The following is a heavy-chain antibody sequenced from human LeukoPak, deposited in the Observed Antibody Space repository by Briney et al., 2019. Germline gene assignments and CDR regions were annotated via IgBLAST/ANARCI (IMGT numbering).Heavy chain of an antibody. J-gene: IGHJ3*02. CDR3: ARDGPGGAPGAFDI. CDR1: GGSISSFY. D-gene: IGHD4-17*01. V-gene: IGHV4-59*12. Sequence: PSETLSLTCTVSGGSISSFYWSWFRQPPGKGLEWIGYMYYSGSTYYNPSLKSRVTISVDTSKNQFSLKLNSVTAADTAVYYCARDGPGGAPGAFDIWGQGTMVTVSS. CDR2: MYYSGST.